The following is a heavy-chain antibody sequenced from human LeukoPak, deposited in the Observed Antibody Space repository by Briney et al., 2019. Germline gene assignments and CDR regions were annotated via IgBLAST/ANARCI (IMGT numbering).Heavy chain of an antibody. J-gene: IGHJ4*02. D-gene: IGHD6-19*01. CDR3: ARLIAPTWRSVAGSRGQNDN. V-gene: IGHV4-39*01. CDR1: GVSISSGSYY. Sequence: SETLSLTCTVSGVSISSGSYYWGWICQPPGKGLEWIGSIYYSGSAYYNPSLRSRVTISVDTSKNQFSLKLNSVTAADTAVYYCARLIAPTWRSVAGSRGQNDNWGQGTLVTVSS. CDR2: IYYSGSA.